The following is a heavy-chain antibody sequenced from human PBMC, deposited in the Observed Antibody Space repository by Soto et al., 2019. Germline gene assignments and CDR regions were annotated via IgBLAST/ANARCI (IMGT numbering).Heavy chain of an antibody. V-gene: IGHV3-33*01. J-gene: IGHJ4*02. Sequence: QVQLVESGGGVVQPGRSLRLSCAASGFTFSSYVMHWVRQAPGKGLEWVAVIWNDGSNKYYADSVKGRFTISRDNSKNTPYLLMSSLRAEDTAVYYCARTGYSIGWYDFGYWVRGTLVTVCS. CDR3: ARTGYSIGWYDFGY. CDR1: GFTFSSYV. CDR2: IWNDGSNK. D-gene: IGHD6-19*01.